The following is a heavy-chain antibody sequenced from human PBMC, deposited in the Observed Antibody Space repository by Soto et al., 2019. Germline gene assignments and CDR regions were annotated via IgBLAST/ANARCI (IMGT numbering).Heavy chain of an antibody. V-gene: IGHV1-69*12. Sequence: QVQLVQSGAEVKKPGSSVKVSCKASGGTFSSYAINWVRQAPGQGLEWMGGIIPIFGTADYAQKLQGRVTITADESTSTAYMELSSLRSEDTAVYYCASRRTGSPSYYYGMDVWGQGTTVTVSS. CDR3: ASRRTGSPSYYYGMDV. D-gene: IGHD1-1*01. CDR1: GGTFSSYA. J-gene: IGHJ6*02. CDR2: IIPIFGTA.